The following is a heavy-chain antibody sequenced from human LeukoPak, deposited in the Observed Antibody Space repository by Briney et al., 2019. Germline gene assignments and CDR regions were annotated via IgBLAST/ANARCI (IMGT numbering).Heavy chain of an antibody. D-gene: IGHD3-9*01. V-gene: IGHV4-38-2*01. Sequence: SETLSLTCAVSGYSMSSAYYWGWIRQPPGEGLEWIASMSHSVTTYYNPSLKSRVTISVDTSKNQFSLKLSSVTAADTAVYYCARHARDILTGYPLTFDYWGQGTLVTVSS. J-gene: IGHJ4*02. CDR3: ARHARDILTGYPLTFDY. CDR2: MSHSVTT. CDR1: GYSMSSAYY.